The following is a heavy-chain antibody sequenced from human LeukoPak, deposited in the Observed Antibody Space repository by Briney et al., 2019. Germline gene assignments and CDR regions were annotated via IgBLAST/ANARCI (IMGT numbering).Heavy chain of an antibody. D-gene: IGHD1-1*01. CDR3: ARDRTQLGNWFDP. V-gene: IGHV3-74*01. CDR2: IHSDGSST. Sequence: PGGSLRLSCAGSGITFSGYWMHWVRQAPGKGLVWVSRIHSDGSSTSYADSVKGRFTISRDNAKNTLYLQMNSLRAEDTAVYYCARDRTQLGNWFDPWGQGTLVTVSS. CDR1: GITFSGYW. J-gene: IGHJ5*02.